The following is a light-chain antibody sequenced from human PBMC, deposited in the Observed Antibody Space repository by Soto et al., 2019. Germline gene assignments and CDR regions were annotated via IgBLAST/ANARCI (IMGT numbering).Light chain of an antibody. J-gene: IGLJ1*01. V-gene: IGLV2-14*01. Sequence: QSALTQPASVSGSPGQSITISCTGTSSDVGGYNYVSWYQQHPGKAPKLMIYEVSNRPSGVSNRFSGSKSGNTASLTISGPQSEGEADYYCSSYTSSSIDYVFGTGPKVPVL. CDR2: EVS. CDR3: SSYTSSSIDYV. CDR1: SSDVGGYNY.